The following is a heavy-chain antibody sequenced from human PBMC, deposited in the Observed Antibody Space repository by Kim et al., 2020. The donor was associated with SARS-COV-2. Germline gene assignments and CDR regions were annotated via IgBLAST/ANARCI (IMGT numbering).Heavy chain of an antibody. CDR3: ARGAPLLMRCSGGSCYPYYYYGMDV. Sequence: ASVKVSCKASGYTFTGYYMHWVRQAPGQGLEWMGWINPNSGGTNYAQKFQGRVTMTRDTSISTAYMELSRLRSDDTAVYYCARGAPLLMRCSGGSCYPYYYYGMDVWGQGTTVTVSS. V-gene: IGHV1-2*02. D-gene: IGHD2-15*01. CDR1: GYTFTGYY. J-gene: IGHJ6*02. CDR2: INPNSGGT.